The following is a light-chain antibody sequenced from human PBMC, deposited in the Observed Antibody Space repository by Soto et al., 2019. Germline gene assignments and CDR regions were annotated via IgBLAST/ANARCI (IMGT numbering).Light chain of an antibody. J-gene: IGKJ1*01. V-gene: IGKV1-5*03. CDR1: QSVGNR. CDR3: QHYSGSSPWT. CDR2: WAS. Sequence: DIQMTQSPSTLPSSGGDRVTITCRASQSVGNRLAWCQQKPGKAPKILIHWASSLNSGVPSRCSGSGWGTEFTLTITSLQPDDFATYYCQHYSGSSPWTFGQGTKVEIK.